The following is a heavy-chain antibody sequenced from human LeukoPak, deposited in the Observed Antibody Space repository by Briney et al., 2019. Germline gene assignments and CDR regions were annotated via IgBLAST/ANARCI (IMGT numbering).Heavy chain of an antibody. J-gene: IGHJ6*02. CDR2: INHNGNVN. CDR3: ARGGGLDV. D-gene: IGHD3-16*01. Sequence: PGWSLRLSCAASGFRFSSYWLNWARQAPGKGLEWVASINHNGNVNYYVDSVKGRFTSSRDNAKNSLYLQMSNLRAEDTAVYFCARGGGLDVWGQGATVTVSS. V-gene: IGHV3-7*03. CDR1: GFRFSSYW.